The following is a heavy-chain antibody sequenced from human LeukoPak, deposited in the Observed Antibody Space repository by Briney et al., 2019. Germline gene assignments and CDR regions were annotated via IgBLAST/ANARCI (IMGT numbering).Heavy chain of an antibody. V-gene: IGHV4-34*01. J-gene: IGHJ4*02. CDR3: ARRRRSLAVAGGYFDY. CDR1: GDALSGYY. Sequence: SETLSLTCAVYGDALSGYYWSWIRQAPGKGLDWIGEINHSGSTNYNPSLKSRVTISVDTSKNQFSLKLSSVTAADTAVYYCARRRRSLAVAGGYFDYWGQGTLVTVSS. CDR2: INHSGST. D-gene: IGHD6-19*01.